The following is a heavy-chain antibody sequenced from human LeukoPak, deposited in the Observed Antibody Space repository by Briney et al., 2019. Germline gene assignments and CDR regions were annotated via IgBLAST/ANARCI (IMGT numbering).Heavy chain of an antibody. CDR1: GGFISSYY. CDR3: ARDSKRGYSGRMAFDI. CDR2: IYTSGST. J-gene: IGHJ3*02. D-gene: IGHD5-18*01. V-gene: IGHV4-4*07. Sequence: SETLSLTRTVSGGFISSYYWSWIRQPAGKGLEWIGRIYTSGSTNYNPSLKSRVTMSVDTSKNQFSLKLSSVTGADTAVYYCARDSKRGYSGRMAFDIWGQGTMVTVSS.